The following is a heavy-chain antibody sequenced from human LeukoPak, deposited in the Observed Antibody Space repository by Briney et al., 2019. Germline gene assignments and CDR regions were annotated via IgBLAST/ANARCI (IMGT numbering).Heavy chain of an antibody. D-gene: IGHD2-21*01. V-gene: IGHV4-4*07. J-gene: IGHJ4*02. Sequence: SETLSLTCTVSGGSISSYYWSWIRQPAGKGLEWIGRIYTSGSTNYNPSLKSRVTMSVDTSKNQFSLKLSSVTAADTAVYYCAREAYCGGDCYPFDYWGQGTLVTVSS. CDR3: AREAYCGGDCYPFDY. CDR2: IYTSGST. CDR1: GGSISSYY.